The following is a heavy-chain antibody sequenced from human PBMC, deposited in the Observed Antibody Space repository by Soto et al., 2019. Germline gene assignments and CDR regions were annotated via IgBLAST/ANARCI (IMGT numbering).Heavy chain of an antibody. Sequence: QVQLVQSGAEVKKPGASVKVSCKASGYTFTSYGISWVRQAPGQGLEWMGWISAYNGNTNYAQKLQGRVTMTTDTPTGTAYRGLRSLISDDTAVYYGARDTQWLVPPDYWGQGTLVTVSS. J-gene: IGHJ4*02. CDR2: ISAYNGNT. CDR1: GYTFTSYG. CDR3: ARDTQWLVPPDY. V-gene: IGHV1-18*01. D-gene: IGHD6-19*01.